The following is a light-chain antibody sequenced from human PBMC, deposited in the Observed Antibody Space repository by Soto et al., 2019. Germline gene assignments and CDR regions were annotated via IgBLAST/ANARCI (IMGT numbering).Light chain of an antibody. Sequence: QCVLTQPASVSGSPGQSITITCTGTSSDFGSYNLVSWYQQHPGKAPKLMIYEDSKRPSGVSNRFSGSKSGNTASLTISGLQAEDDADYYCCSYAGSSTYVFGTGTKVTVL. CDR1: SSDFGSYNL. CDR2: EDS. CDR3: CSYAGSSTYV. J-gene: IGLJ1*01. V-gene: IGLV2-23*01.